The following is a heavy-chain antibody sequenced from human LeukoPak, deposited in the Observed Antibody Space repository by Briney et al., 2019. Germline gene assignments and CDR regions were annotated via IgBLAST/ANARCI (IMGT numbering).Heavy chain of an antibody. CDR3: AREGYYGSGSPPSLYFDY. Sequence: GGSLRLSCAASGFTFRNYVIHRVRQAPGKGLEWVAVTSSDLNVKLYADSVKGRFTISRDNSRSTLYLQMNSLRPEDTAIYYCAREGYYGSGSPPSLYFDYWGQGTLVTVSS. CDR2: TSSDLNVK. J-gene: IGHJ4*02. V-gene: IGHV3-30-3*01. CDR1: GFTFRNYV. D-gene: IGHD3-10*01.